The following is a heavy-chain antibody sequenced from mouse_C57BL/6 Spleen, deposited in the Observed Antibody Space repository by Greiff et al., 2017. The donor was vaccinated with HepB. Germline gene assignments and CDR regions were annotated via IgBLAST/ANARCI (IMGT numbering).Heavy chain of an antibody. CDR3: ARNDGSSYYFDY. CDR2: INPNNGGT. CDR1: GYTFTDYY. D-gene: IGHD1-1*01. J-gene: IGHJ2*01. V-gene: IGHV1-26*01. Sequence: EVQLQQSGPELVKPGASVKISCKASGYTFTDYYMNWVKQSHGKSLEWIGDINPNNGGTSYNQKFKGKATLTVDKSSSTAYMELRSLTSEDSAVYYCARNDGSSYYFDYGGQGTTL.